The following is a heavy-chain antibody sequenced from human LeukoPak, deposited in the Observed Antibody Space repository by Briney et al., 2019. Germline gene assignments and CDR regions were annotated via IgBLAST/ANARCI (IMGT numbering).Heavy chain of an antibody. CDR3: AKRHSSNWYYFDY. D-gene: IGHD6-13*01. V-gene: IGHV3-74*01. CDR1: GFTFSSYW. CDR2: INTDGSTT. J-gene: IGHJ4*02. Sequence: PGGSLRLSCAASGFTFSSYWMHWVRQVPGKGLVWVSGINTDGSTTSYADSVKGRFTISRDNAKNTLYLQMNSLRAEDTAIYYCAKRHSSNWYYFDYWGQGTLVTVSS.